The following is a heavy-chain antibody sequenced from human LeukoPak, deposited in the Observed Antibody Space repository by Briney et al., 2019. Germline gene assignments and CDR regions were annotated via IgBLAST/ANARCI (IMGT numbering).Heavy chain of an antibody. J-gene: IGHJ6*03. CDR1: GGSISSSSYY. V-gene: IGHV4-39*07. D-gene: IGHD2-2*01. Sequence: SETLSLTCTVSGGSISSSSYYWGWIRQPPGKGLEWIGSIYYSGSTYHNPSLKSRVTISVDTSKNQFSLKLSSVTAADTAVYYCARVTSCPPCYYYYYYMDVWGKGTTVTVSS. CDR3: ARVTSCPPCYYYYYYMDV. CDR2: IYYSGST.